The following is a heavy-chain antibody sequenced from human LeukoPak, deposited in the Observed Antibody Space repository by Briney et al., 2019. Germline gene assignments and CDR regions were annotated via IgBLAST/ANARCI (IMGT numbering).Heavy chain of an antibody. Sequence: GGSLRLSCATSKFNFNSYGMTWVRQAPGKGLGWVSSVSGSCGSTQYAASVQGRFIISRDNSKNTLYLQMKSRGAEGTAVEYCAPYGGIYSSSSGYAFDIWAQGPMVTLSS. V-gene: IGHV3-23*01. CDR3: APYGGIYSSSSGYAFDI. CDR2: VSGSCGST. CDR1: KFNFNSYG. J-gene: IGHJ3*02. D-gene: IGHD6-6*01.